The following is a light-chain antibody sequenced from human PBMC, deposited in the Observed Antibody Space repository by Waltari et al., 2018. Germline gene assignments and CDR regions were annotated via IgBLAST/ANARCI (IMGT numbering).Light chain of an antibody. CDR2: AAS. CDR1: QSISSY. CDR3: QQSYSTPRT. J-gene: IGKJ1*01. V-gene: IGKV1-39*01. Sequence: IQMTQSPSSLSASVGDRVTITCRASQSISSYLNWYQQKPGKAPKLLIYAASSLQSGVPSRFSGSGSGTDFTLTISSLQPEDFATYYCQQSYSTPRTFVQGTKVEIK.